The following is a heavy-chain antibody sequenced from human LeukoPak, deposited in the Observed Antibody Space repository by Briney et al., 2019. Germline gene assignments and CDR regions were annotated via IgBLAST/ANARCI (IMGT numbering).Heavy chain of an antibody. D-gene: IGHD3-22*01. CDR2: IKQDGSEK. Sequence: GGSLRLSCAASGFTFSSYWMSWVRQAPGKGLEWVANIKQDGSEKYYVDSVKGRFTISRDNAKNSLYLQMNSLRTEDTAVYYCAREGTYYYDSSNAFDIWGQGTMVTVSS. CDR1: GFTFSSYW. V-gene: IGHV3-7*01. J-gene: IGHJ3*02. CDR3: AREGTYYYDSSNAFDI.